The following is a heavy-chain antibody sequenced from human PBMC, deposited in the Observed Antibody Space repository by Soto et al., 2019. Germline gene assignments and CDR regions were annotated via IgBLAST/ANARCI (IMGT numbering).Heavy chain of an antibody. J-gene: IGHJ6*03. CDR3: ARDSQAFWSGSDYYYYYMDV. CDR2: IWYDGSNK. CDR1: GFTFSSYG. V-gene: IGHV3-33*01. D-gene: IGHD3-3*01. Sequence: GGSLRLSCAASGFTFSSYGMHWVRQAPGKGLEWVAVIWYDGSNKYYADSVKGRFTISRDNSKNTLYLQMNSLRAEDTAVYYCARDSQAFWSGSDYYYYYMDVWGKGTTVTVSS.